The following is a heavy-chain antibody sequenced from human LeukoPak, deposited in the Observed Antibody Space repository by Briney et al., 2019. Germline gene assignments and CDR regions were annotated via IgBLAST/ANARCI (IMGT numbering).Heavy chain of an antibody. D-gene: IGHD6-13*01. CDR3: ARDTGYSINY. V-gene: IGHV3-74*01. J-gene: IGHJ4*02. CDR1: GFTFSSYW. Sequence: GGSLRLSCADSGFTFSSYWMHWVRQAPGKGLVWVSLIVSDGSSTTYADSVKGRFTISRDNAKNTLYLQMNSLRAEDTAVYYCARDTGYSINYWGQGTLVTVSS. CDR2: IVSDGSST.